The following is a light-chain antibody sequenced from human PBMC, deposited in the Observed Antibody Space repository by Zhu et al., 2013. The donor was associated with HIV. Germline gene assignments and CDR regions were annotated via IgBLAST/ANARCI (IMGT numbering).Light chain of an antibody. CDR1: SSNIGAGYH. J-gene: IGLJ2*01. V-gene: IGLV1-40*01. CDR2: ANN. Sequence: QSVLTQPPSVSGAPGQTVTISCTGTSSNIGAGYHVQWYQQFPGTAPKLLIFANNNRPSGVPERFSGSKSGASASLAITGLQPEDEADYYCQSSDTSLSGVFGGGTKLTVL. CDR3: QSSDTSLSGV.